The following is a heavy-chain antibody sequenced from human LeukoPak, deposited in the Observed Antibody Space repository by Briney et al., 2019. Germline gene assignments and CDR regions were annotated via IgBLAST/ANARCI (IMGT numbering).Heavy chain of an antibody. CDR1: GGSISSYY. J-gene: IGHJ4*02. Sequence: PSETLSLTCTVSGGSISSYYWSWIRQPPGKGLEWIGYIYYSGSTNYNPSLKSRVTISVDTSKNQFSLKPSSVTAADTAVYYCAREGYGEQDFDYWGQGTLVTVSS. D-gene: IGHD4-17*01. CDR3: AREGYGEQDFDY. CDR2: IYYSGST. V-gene: IGHV4-59*01.